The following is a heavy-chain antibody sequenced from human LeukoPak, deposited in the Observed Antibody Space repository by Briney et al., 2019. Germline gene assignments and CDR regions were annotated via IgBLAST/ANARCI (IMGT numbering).Heavy chain of an antibody. J-gene: IGHJ4*02. CDR3: ARALSYCSSTSCPIDY. CDR2: ISSSGSTI. Sequence: PGGSLRLSCAASGFTFSSYEMNWVRQAPGKGLEWVSYISSSGSTIYYADSVKGRFTISRDNAKNSLYLQMNSLRAEDTAVYYCARALSYCSSTSCPIDYWGQGTLVTVSS. CDR1: GFTFSSYE. D-gene: IGHD2-2*01. V-gene: IGHV3-48*03.